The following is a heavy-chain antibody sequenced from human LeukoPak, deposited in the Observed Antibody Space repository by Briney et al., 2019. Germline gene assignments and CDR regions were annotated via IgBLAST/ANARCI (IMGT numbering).Heavy chain of an antibody. CDR3: AREGSMVRDAFDI. J-gene: IGHJ3*02. Sequence: SETLSLTCTVSGYSINSSYYWGWIRQPPGKGLEWIGSIYYSGSTYYNPSLKSRVTISVDTSKNQFSLKLSAVTAADTAVYYCAREGSMVRDAFDIWGQGTMVTVSS. V-gene: IGHV4-38-2*02. CDR1: GYSINSSYY. D-gene: IGHD3-10*01. CDR2: IYYSGST.